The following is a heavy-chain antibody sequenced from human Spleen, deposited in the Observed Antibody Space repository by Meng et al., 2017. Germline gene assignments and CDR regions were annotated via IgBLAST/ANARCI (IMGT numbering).Heavy chain of an antibody. J-gene: IGHJ3*02. CDR2: IYWNDDK. Sequence: SGPTLVKPTQTLTLTCTFSGFSLSTSGVGVGWIRQPPGKALEWLALIYWNDDKRYSPSLKSRLTITKDTSKNQVVLTMTNMDPVDTATYYCAHRPAATTTHYVSYAFDIWGQGTMVTVSS. D-gene: IGHD5-12*01. V-gene: IGHV2-5*01. CDR1: GFSLSTSGVG. CDR3: AHRPAATTTHYVSYAFDI.